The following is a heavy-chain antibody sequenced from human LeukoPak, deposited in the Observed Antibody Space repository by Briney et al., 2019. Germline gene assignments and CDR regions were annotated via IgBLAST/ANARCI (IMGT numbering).Heavy chain of an antibody. CDR2: ISSSSSYI. J-gene: IGHJ4*02. Sequence: GRSLRLSCAASGFTFSSYSMNWVRQAPGKGLEWVSSISSSSSYIYYADSVKGRFTISRDNAKNSLYLQMNSLRAEDTAVYYCAREVGSHYRLDYWGQGTLVTVSS. D-gene: IGHD1-26*01. V-gene: IGHV3-21*01. CDR3: AREVGSHYRLDY. CDR1: GFTFSSYS.